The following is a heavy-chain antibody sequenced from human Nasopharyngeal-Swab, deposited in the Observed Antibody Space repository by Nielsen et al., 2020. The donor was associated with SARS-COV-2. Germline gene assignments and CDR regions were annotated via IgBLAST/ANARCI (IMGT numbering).Heavy chain of an antibody. CDR3: ATWKGSNWFDY. J-gene: IGHJ4*02. Sequence: GESLKISCAASGFTFSTYWMSWVRQTRGKGLEWLANIKPDGSYIKYADSVKGRFTISRDNARNSVYLQLNSLRAEDTALYYCATWKGSNWFDYWGQGTLVTVSS. D-gene: IGHD6-13*01. CDR2: IKPDGSYI. V-gene: IGHV3-7*01. CDR1: GFTFSTYW.